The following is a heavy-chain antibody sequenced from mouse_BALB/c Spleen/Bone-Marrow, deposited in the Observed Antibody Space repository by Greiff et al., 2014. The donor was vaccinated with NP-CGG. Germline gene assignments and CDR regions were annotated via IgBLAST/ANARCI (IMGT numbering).Heavy chain of an antibody. CDR3: TRVLRNFDY. CDR1: GFTFSNYW. D-gene: IGHD1-1*01. Sequence: EVKLVESGGGLAQPGGSMKLSCVASGFTFSNYWMTWVRQSPEKGLEWVAEIRLKSNNYATHYAESVKGRFTISRDDSKSSVYLQMNNLRTEDTGIYYCTRVLRNFDYWGQGTTLTVSS. J-gene: IGHJ2*01. CDR2: IRLKSNNYAT. V-gene: IGHV6-6*02.